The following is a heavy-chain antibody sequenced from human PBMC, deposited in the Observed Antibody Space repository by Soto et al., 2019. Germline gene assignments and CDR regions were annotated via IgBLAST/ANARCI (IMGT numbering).Heavy chain of an antibody. CDR1: GGSISSYY. CDR3: ARDGCSSTSCQTHYYYYGMDV. V-gene: IGHV4-59*01. J-gene: IGHJ6*02. CDR2: IYYSGIT. D-gene: IGHD2-2*01. Sequence: PSETLSLTCTVSGGSISSYYWSWIRQPPGKGLEWIGYIYYSGITNYNSSLKSRVTISVDTSKNQFSLQLSSVTAADTAVYYCARDGCSSTSCQTHYYYYGMDVWGQGTTVTVSS.